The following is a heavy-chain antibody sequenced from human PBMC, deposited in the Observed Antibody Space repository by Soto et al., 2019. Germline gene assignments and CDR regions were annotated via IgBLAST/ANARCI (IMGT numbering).Heavy chain of an antibody. Sequence: GGSLRLSCAASGFTVSSNYMSWVRQAPGKGLEWVSVIYSGGSTYYADSVKGRFTISRDNSKNALYLQMNSLRAEDTAVYYCARDRMVYAIGRSYGMDVWGQGTTVTVSS. J-gene: IGHJ6*02. CDR2: IYSGGST. CDR1: GFTVSSNY. D-gene: IGHD2-8*01. CDR3: ARDRMVYAIGRSYGMDV. V-gene: IGHV3-53*01.